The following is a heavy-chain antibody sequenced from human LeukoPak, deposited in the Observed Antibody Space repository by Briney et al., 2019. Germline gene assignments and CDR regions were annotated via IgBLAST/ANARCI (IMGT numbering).Heavy chain of an antibody. CDR3: AKHYLYDSSGYGDAFDI. Sequence: GASVKVSCKASGYTFTSYDINWVRQATGQGLEWMGWMNPNSGNTGYAQKFQGRVTMTRNTSISTAYMELSSLRSEDTAVYYCAKHYLYDSSGYGDAFDIWGQGTMVTVSS. CDR2: MNPNSGNT. J-gene: IGHJ3*02. D-gene: IGHD3-22*01. V-gene: IGHV1-8*01. CDR1: GYTFTSYD.